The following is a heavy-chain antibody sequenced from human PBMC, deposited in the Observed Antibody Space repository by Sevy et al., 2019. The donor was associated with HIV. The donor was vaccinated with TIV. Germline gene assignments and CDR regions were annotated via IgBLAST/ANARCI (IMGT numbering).Heavy chain of an antibody. J-gene: IGHJ2*01. CDR3: ARGPPPAYYYGSGSYKHWYFDL. D-gene: IGHD3-10*01. CDR1: GGTFSSYA. Sequence: ASVKVSCKASGGTFSSYAISWVRQAPGQGLEWMGGIIPIFGTANYAQKFQGRVTITADESTSTAYMELSSLRSEDTAVDYCARGPPPAYYYGSGSYKHWYFDLWGRGTLVTVSS. V-gene: IGHV1-69*13. CDR2: IIPIFGTA.